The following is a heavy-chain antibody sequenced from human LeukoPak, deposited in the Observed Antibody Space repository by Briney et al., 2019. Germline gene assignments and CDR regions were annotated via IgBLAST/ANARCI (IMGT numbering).Heavy chain of an antibody. CDR3: ARDPGGYCSGGSCYLYNWFDP. CDR2: IYTSGST. V-gene: IGHV4-61*02. Sequence: SEILSLTCTVTGGSITSGSYYWSWIRQPAWKGLEWIGRIYTSGSTNYNPSLKSRVTISVDTSKNQFSLKLSSVTAADTAVYYCARDPGGYCSGGSCYLYNWFDPWGQGTLVTVSS. D-gene: IGHD2-15*01. J-gene: IGHJ5*02. CDR1: GGSITSGSYY.